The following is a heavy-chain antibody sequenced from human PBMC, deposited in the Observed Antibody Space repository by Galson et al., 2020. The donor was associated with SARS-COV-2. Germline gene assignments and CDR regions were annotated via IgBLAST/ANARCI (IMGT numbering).Heavy chain of an antibody. CDR3: ARGIKQGGTYEHDD. CDR1: GGSFSGVY. CDR2: INHAWST. J-gene: IGHJ4*02. V-gene: IGHV4-34*01. Sequence: SETLSLTCAVSGGSFSGVYWNWIRQPPETGLEWIWEINHAWSTTYNPYLKSRVTISVDTSKTQFSLKLSSVTAADTAVYYCARGIKQGGTYEHDDWGQGSMVTVSS. D-gene: IGHD1-26*01.